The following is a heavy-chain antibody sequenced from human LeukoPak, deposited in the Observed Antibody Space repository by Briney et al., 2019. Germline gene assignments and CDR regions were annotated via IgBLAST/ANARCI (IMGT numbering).Heavy chain of an antibody. Sequence: GRSLRLSCATSGFTFRSFVMHWVRQAPGKGLEWVAAISYEDGTNKYYADSVKGRFTISRDNSKYTVYLEMNSLRVEDTAMYYCSKERPEEYYASGSYFDYWGQGTLVTVSS. CDR1: GFTFRSFV. CDR2: ISYEDGTNK. CDR3: SKERPEEYYASGSYFDY. J-gene: IGHJ4*02. V-gene: IGHV3-30*04. D-gene: IGHD3-10*01.